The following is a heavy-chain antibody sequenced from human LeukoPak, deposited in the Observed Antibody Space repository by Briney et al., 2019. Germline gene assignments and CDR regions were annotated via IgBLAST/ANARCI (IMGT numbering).Heavy chain of an antibody. CDR3: AKDRITMLRGVIDY. D-gene: IGHD3-10*01. J-gene: IGHJ4*02. Sequence: GGSLRLSCAASGFTFSSYGMHWVRQAPGKGLEGVAVISYDGSNKYYADSVKGRFTISRDNSKNTLYLQMNSLRAEDTAVYYCAKDRITMLRGVIDYWGQGTLVTVSS. CDR2: ISYDGSNK. V-gene: IGHV3-30*18. CDR1: GFTFSSYG.